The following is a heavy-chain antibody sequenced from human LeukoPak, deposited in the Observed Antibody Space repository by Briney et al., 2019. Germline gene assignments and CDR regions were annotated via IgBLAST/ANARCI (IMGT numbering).Heavy chain of an antibody. Sequence: ASVKVSCKASGYTFTNYGISWVRQAPGQGLEWMGWISTHNGNTNYAQKFQGRVTMTTDTSTGTAYMELRSLGSDDTATYYCARDSGVSSGADYWGQGTLVTVSS. CDR2: ISTHNGNT. J-gene: IGHJ4*02. D-gene: IGHD3-10*01. CDR3: ARDSGVSSGADY. V-gene: IGHV1-18*01. CDR1: GYTFTNYG.